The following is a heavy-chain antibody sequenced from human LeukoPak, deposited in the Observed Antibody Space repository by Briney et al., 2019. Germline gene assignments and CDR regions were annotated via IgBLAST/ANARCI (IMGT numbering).Heavy chain of an antibody. Sequence: GGSLRLSCAASGFTFSSYAMSWVRQAPGKGLELVSAISGSGGSTYYADSVEGRFTISRDNSKNTLYLQMNSLRAEDTAVYYCAKDRYGDYEGWFDPWGQGTLVTVSS. V-gene: IGHV3-23*01. CDR1: GFTFSSYA. J-gene: IGHJ5*02. CDR3: AKDRYGDYEGWFDP. CDR2: ISGSGGST. D-gene: IGHD4-17*01.